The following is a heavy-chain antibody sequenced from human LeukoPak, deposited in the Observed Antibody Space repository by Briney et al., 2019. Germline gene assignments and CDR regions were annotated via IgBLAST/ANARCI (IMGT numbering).Heavy chain of an antibody. J-gene: IGHJ6*02. CDR1: GYTFTIYD. Sequence: ASVKVCCKASGYTFTIYDINWVRQAPGQGLEWVGWMNPNNGGTVYAQKFQGRVTMTRDTSTGTLYMELNSLRSEDTAVYYCARGAIFGVTPRGYGMDVWGQGTTVTVSS. CDR3: ARGAIFGVTPRGYGMDV. V-gene: IGHV1-8*01. CDR2: MNPNNGGT. D-gene: IGHD3-3*01.